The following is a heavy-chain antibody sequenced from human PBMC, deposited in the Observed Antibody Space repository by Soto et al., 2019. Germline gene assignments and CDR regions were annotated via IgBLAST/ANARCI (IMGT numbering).Heavy chain of an antibody. CDR2: IYHTGTT. V-gene: IGHV4-4*02. Sequence: QLRESGPGLVKPSGTLSLTCFVSGASISSTYWWSWVRQTPGKRLEWIGQIYHTGTTSYTPSLKNRVTLSLDKSNNQFSLRLTSITAADTAVDYCATLPHRIVVVMTDLPTWGQGTLVTGSS. CDR1: GASISSTYW. D-gene: IGHD2-15*01. CDR3: ATLPHRIVVVMTDLPT. J-gene: IGHJ5*02.